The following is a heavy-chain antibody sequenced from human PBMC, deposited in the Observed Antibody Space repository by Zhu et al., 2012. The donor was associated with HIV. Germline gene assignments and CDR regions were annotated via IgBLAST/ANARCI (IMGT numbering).Heavy chain of an antibody. D-gene: IGHD2-21*01. J-gene: IGHJ4*01. CDR1: GSSINTANY. Sequence: QVQLQGSGPGLVKPSETLSLTCDVSGSSINTANYWGWIRQPPGKGLEWIANIYRSGATYYNPSLRSRATISLDTSRNLFLLRLNSVTAADTAIYYCARTGDDNHHASFGIWDQGTLITVSS. CDR3: ARTGDDNHHASFGI. V-gene: IGHV4-38-2*01. CDR2: IYRSGAT.